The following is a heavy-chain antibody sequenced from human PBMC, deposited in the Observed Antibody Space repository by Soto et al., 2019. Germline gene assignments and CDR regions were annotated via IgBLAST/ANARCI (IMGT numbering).Heavy chain of an antibody. J-gene: IGHJ5*02. CDR2: INPNSGNT. V-gene: IGHV1-18*04. D-gene: IGHD5-12*01. Sequence: ASVKVSCKASGYTFTGYYMHWVRQAPGQGLEWMGWINPNSGNTNYAQKLQGRVTMTTDTSTSTAYMELRSLRSDDTAVYYCASTKHVDIVATNWFDPWGQGTLVTVSS. CDR1: GYTFTGYY. CDR3: ASTKHVDIVATNWFDP.